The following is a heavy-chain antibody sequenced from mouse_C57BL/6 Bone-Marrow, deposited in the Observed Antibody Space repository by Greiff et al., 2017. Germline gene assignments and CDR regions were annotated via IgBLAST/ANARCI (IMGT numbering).Heavy chain of an antibody. V-gene: IGHV1-50*01. CDR1: GYTFTSYW. Sequence: QVQLQQPGAELVKPGASVKLSCKASGYTFTSYWMQWVKQRPGQGLEWIGEIDPSDSYTNYNQKFKGKATLTVDTSSSKAYMQLSSLTSEDSAVYYCARRILRPDYWGQGTTLTVSS. J-gene: IGHJ2*01. CDR2: IDPSDSYT. CDR3: ARRILRPDY. D-gene: IGHD1-2*01.